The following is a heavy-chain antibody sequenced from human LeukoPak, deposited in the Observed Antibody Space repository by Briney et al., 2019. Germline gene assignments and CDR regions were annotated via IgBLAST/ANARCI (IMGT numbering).Heavy chain of an antibody. CDR2: IYYSGST. J-gene: IGHJ4*02. D-gene: IGHD4-17*01. CDR1: GGSMSSYY. V-gene: IGHV4-59*01. Sequence: SETLSLTCTVSGGSMSSYYWSWIRQPPGKGLEWIGYIYYSGSTNYNPSLKSRVTISVDTSKNQFSLKLSSVTAADTAVYYCARLKDYGDYFRFDYWGQGTLVTVSS. CDR3: ARLKDYGDYFRFDY.